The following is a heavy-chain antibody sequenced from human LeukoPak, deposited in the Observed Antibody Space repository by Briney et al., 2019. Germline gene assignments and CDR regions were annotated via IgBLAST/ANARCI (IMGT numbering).Heavy chain of an antibody. CDR3: ARARDGSKNALDS. J-gene: IGHJ4*02. D-gene: IGHD4-11*01. CDR1: GFTFTTDW. CDR2: INIYEGDT. V-gene: IGHV3-74*01. Sequence: GGSLRLSCVVSGFTFTTDWMHWVRDGPGKGLGWGSRINIYEGDTYYAGSVRGRFTISRDTAENTMYLQMNSVWAEDTGVYYCARARDGSKNALDSRGQGTLVTVSS.